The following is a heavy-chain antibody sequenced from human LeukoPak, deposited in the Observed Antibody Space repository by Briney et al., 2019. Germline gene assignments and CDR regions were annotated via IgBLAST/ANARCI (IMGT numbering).Heavy chain of an antibody. CDR3: AREAMIAAAGTEFDY. Sequence: ASVKVSCKASGYTFTGYYMHWVRQAPGQGLEWMGWINPNSGGTNYAQKFQGRVTMTRDTSISTAYMELSRLRSDDTAVYYCAREAMIAAAGTEFDYWGQGTLVTVSS. CDR2: INPNSGGT. V-gene: IGHV1-2*02. J-gene: IGHJ4*02. D-gene: IGHD6-13*01. CDR1: GYTFTGYY.